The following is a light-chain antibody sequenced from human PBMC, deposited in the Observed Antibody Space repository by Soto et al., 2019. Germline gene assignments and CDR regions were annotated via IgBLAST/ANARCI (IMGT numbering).Light chain of an antibody. CDR2: GNT. J-gene: IGLJ2*01. CDR3: QSYDSSLRGHVV. CDR1: SSNIGAGYD. Sequence: QYVLTQPPSVSGAPGQRVTISCTGSSSNIGAGYDVHWYQQLPGTAPKLLIYGNTNRPSGVPDRFSGSKSGTSASLAITGLQAEDEADYYCQSYDSSLRGHVVFGGGTKLTVL. V-gene: IGLV1-40*01.